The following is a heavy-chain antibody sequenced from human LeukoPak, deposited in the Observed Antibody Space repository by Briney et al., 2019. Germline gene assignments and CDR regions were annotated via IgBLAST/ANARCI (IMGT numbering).Heavy chain of an antibody. CDR1: GFTFNTYG. D-gene: IGHD2-2*02. J-gene: IGHJ6*03. CDR3: ASPLGYCTSTSCYTPAYYMDV. CDR2: ISSSGGST. Sequence: QPGGSLRLSCAASGFTFNTYGMSWVRQAPGKGLEWVSGISSSGGSTYYANSVKGRFTISRDNSNNTLYLQMNSLRAEDTAVYYCASPLGYCTSTSCYTPAYYMDVWGKGTTVTVSS. V-gene: IGHV3-23*01.